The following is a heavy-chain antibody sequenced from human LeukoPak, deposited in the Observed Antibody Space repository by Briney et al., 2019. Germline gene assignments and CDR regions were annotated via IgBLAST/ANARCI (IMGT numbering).Heavy chain of an antibody. J-gene: IGHJ4*02. V-gene: IGHV1-69*04. D-gene: IGHD6-19*01. CDR2: IIPILGIA. CDR1: GGTFSSYA. Sequence: GSSVKVSCKASGGTFSSYAISWVRQAPGQGLEWMGRIIPILGIANYAQKFQGRVTITADKSTSTAYMELSSLRSEDTAVYYCARARQIAVAGSQDLDYWGQGTLVTVSS. CDR3: ARARQIAVAGSQDLDY.